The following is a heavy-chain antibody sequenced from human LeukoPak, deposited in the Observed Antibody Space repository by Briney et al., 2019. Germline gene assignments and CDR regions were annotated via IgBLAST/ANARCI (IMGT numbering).Heavy chain of an antibody. J-gene: IGHJ5*02. V-gene: IGHV1-2*02. CDR2: INPNSGGT. D-gene: IGHD2-21*01. CDR1: GYTFTGYY. Sequence: ASVKVSCKASGYTFTGYYMHWVRQAPGQGLEWMGWINPNSGGTNYAQKFQGRVTMTRDTSISTAYMELSRLRSDNTAVYYCARARRVFLYWFDPWGQGTLVTVSS. CDR3: ARARRVFLYWFDP.